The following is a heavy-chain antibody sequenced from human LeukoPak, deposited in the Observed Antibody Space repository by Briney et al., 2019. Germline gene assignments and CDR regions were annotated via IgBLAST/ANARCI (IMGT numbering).Heavy chain of an antibody. V-gene: IGHV4-39*01. CDR1: GASVSSSSYY. CDR2: ISYSGTN. CDR3: ASLGTLRS. D-gene: IGHD7-27*01. J-gene: IGHJ5*02. Sequence: SETLSLTCTVSGASVSSSSYYWAWIRQPPGKGLEWIGSISYSGTNYNNPSLKSRVSISIHTTKNQFSVKLTSVTAADTAMYYCASLGTLRSWGQGTLITVAS.